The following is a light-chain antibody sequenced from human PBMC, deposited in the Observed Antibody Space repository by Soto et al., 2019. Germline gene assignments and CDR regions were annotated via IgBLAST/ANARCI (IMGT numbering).Light chain of an antibody. CDR2: GNS. J-gene: IGLJ2*01. CDR1: SSNIGAGYD. Sequence: QALVTQPPSVSGAPGQRVTISCTGSSSNIGAGYDVHWYQQLPGTAPKLLIYGNSNRPSGVPDRFSGSKSGTSASLAITGLQAEDEADYYCQSYDSSLSGLVFGGGTKVTVL. CDR3: QSYDSSLSGLV. V-gene: IGLV1-40*01.